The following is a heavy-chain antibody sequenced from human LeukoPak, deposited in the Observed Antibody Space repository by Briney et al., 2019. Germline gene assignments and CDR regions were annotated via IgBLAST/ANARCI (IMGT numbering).Heavy chain of an antibody. V-gene: IGHV3-23*01. Sequence: GGSLRLSCAASGFTFSSYAMSWVRQAPGKGLEWVSAISGSGGSTYYADSVKGRFTISRDNSKNTLYLQMNSLRAEDTAVYYCAKGPRSGWYAEYFQHWGQGTLVTVSS. CDR3: AKGPRSGWYAEYFQH. CDR1: GFTFSSYA. J-gene: IGHJ1*01. D-gene: IGHD6-19*01. CDR2: ISGSGGST.